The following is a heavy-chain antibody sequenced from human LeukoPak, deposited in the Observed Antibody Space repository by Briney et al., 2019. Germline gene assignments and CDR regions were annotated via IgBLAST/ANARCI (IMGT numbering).Heavy chain of an antibody. CDR1: GGTFSSYA. D-gene: IGHD6-13*01. V-gene: IGHV1-69*04. Sequence: GSSVKVSCKASGGTFSSYAISWVRQAPGQGLEWMVRIIPILGIANYAQKFQGRVTITADKSTSTAYMELSSLRSEDTAVYYCARNLNSSSWPFRWGQGTMVTVSS. J-gene: IGHJ3*01. CDR3: ARNLNSSSWPFR. CDR2: IIPILGIA.